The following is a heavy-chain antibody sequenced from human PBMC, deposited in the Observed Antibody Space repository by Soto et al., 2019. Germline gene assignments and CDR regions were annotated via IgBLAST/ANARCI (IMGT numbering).Heavy chain of an antibody. Sequence: PSETLSLTCAVSGASINSSHWWGWVRHPPGKGLGWSGQIPNSGSTNYHPSLTSRVTRSVDKSKNHFSLKLSSVTAADTAVYYCAREKWVYYYYYGMGVRGQGPTVIVSS. CDR1: GASINSSHW. CDR2: IPNSGST. CDR3: AREKWVYYYYYGMGV. V-gene: IGHV4-4*02. D-gene: IGHD1-26*01. J-gene: IGHJ6*02.